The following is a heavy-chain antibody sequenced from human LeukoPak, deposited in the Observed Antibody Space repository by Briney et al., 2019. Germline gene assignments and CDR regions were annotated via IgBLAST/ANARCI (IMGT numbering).Heavy chain of an antibody. Sequence: GGSLRLSCAASGFTVDSNYLSWVRQAPGKGLEWVSGISDSGGSTYYADSVKGRFTISRDNSKNTLYLQMNSLRAEDTAVYYCAKLPGRAADYWGQGTLVTVSS. CDR2: ISDSGGST. CDR1: GFTVDSNY. CDR3: AKLPGRAADY. J-gene: IGHJ4*02. V-gene: IGHV3-23*01.